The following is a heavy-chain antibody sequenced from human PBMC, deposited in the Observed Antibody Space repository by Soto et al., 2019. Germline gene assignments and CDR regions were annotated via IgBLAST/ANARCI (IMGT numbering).Heavy chain of an antibody. V-gene: IGHV1-2*04. Sequence: ASVKVSCEASGYTFTGYYIHWVRQAPGQGLEWMGWINPNSGGTNYAQKFQGWVTMTRDTSISTAYMELSRLRSDDTAVYYCARAAGTAVNNWFDPWGQGTMLTV. J-gene: IGHJ5*02. CDR1: GYTFTGYY. CDR2: INPNSGGT. D-gene: IGHD3-10*01. CDR3: ARAAGTAVNNWFDP.